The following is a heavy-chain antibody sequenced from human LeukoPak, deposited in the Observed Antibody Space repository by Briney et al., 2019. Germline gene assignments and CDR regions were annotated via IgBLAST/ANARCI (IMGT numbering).Heavy chain of an antibody. CDR2: VYYTGST. V-gene: IGHV4-59*01. D-gene: IGHD6-13*01. J-gene: IGHJ4*02. CDR3: ATEDAGTSLDN. CDR1: GGSISSYY. Sequence: SETLSLTCTVSGGSISSYYYTWIRQPPGKGLEWIGYVYYTGSTNYNPSLKSRVTMSLDTSENQFSLKLRSVTAADTDVYYCATEDAGTSLDNWGQGTLVTVSS.